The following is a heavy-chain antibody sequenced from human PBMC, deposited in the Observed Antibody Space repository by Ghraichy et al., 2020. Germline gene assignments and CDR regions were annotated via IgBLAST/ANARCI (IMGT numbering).Heavy chain of an antibody. J-gene: IGHJ4*02. Sequence: SETLSLTCTVSGGSISSYYWSWIRQPPGKGLEWIGYIYTSGSTNYNPSLKSRVTISVDTSKNQFSLKLSSVTAADTAVYYCAREGTTQGAFDYWGQGTLVTVSS. CDR3: AREGTTQGAFDY. V-gene: IGHV4-4*09. CDR1: GGSISSYY. CDR2: IYTSGST. D-gene: IGHD1-14*01.